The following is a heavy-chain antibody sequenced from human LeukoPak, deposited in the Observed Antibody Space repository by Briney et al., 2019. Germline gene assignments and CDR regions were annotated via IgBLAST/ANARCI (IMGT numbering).Heavy chain of an antibody. CDR2: IYYSGST. Sequence: SETLSLTCTVSGGSISSYYWSWIRQPPGKGLEWIGYIYYSGSTNYNPSLKSRVTISVDTSKNQFSLKLSSVTAADTAVYYCARDFNGDGYNIDYWGQGTLVTVSS. V-gene: IGHV4-59*12. J-gene: IGHJ4*02. CDR3: ARDFNGDGYNIDY. D-gene: IGHD5-24*01. CDR1: GGSISSYY.